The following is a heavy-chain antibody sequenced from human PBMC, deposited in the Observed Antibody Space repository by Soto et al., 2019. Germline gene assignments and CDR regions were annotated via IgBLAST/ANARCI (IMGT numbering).Heavy chain of an antibody. V-gene: IGHV4-30-2*01. J-gene: IGHJ4*02. CDR3: ARSPRSIAAGGIEY. CDR1: GGSISSGGYS. D-gene: IGHD6-13*01. Sequence: SETLSLTCAVSGGSISSGGYSWSWIRQPPGKGLEWIGYIYHSGSTYYNPSLKSRVTISVDKSKNQFSLKLNSVTAADTAVYYCARSPRSIAAGGIEYWGQGFLVTVSS. CDR2: IYHSGST.